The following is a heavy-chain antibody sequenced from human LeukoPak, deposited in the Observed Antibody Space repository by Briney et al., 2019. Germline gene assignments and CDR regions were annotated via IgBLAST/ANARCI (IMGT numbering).Heavy chain of an antibody. CDR3: ARQGDGVTSEPSHWFDP. V-gene: IGHV5-51*01. Sequence: GESLKISCKGSGYSFTSYWIGWVRQMPGKGLEWMGIIYPGDSDTRYSPSFQGQVTISADKSISTAYLQWSGLKASDTAMYYCARQGDGVTSEPSHWFDPWGQGTLVTVSS. D-gene: IGHD4-17*01. CDR2: IYPGDSDT. J-gene: IGHJ5*02. CDR1: GYSFTSYW.